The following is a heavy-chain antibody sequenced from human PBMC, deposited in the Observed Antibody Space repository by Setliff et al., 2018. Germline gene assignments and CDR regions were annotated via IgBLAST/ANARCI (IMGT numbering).Heavy chain of an antibody. CDR3: ARGSYYYGSGSYYSV. CDR1: GYTFTSHY. Sequence: GASVKVSCKASGYTFTSHYMHWVRQAPGQGLEWVGWISVYNGDTNYAQKFQGRVTITADKSTSTAYMELSSLRSEDTAVYYCARGSYYYGSGSYYSVWGQGTLVTVSS. D-gene: IGHD3-10*01. V-gene: IGHV1-18*04. CDR2: ISVYNGDT. J-gene: IGHJ4*02.